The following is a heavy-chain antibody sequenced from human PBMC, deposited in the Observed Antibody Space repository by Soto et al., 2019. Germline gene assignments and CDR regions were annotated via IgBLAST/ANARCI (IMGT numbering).Heavy chain of an antibody. Sequence: PGESLKISCKGSGDSFTNYWISWVRQMPGKGLEWMGRIDPSDSYTDYSPSFQGHVTISADKSISTAYLQWSSLKASDTAMYYCASLIGVIGTIAVRRPEGLDVWGQGTTVTVSS. V-gene: IGHV5-10-1*01. CDR1: GDSFTNYW. D-gene: IGHD6-6*01. CDR2: IDPSDSYT. J-gene: IGHJ6*02. CDR3: ASLIGVIGTIAVRRPEGLDV.